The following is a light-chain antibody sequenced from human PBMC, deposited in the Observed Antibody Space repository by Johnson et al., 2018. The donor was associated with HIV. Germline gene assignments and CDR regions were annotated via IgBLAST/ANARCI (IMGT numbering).Light chain of an antibody. J-gene: IGLJ1*01. CDR3: GTWDNSLSTGAV. CDR2: ENN. V-gene: IGLV1-51*02. Sequence: QSVLTQPPSVSAAPGQKVTISCSGSSSNIGNNHVSWYQHFSGTAPKLLIYENNKRHSGLPDRFSGSKSGTSATLGITGLQTGDAADYYCGTWDNSLSTGAVFGTATKVTVL. CDR1: SSNIGNNH.